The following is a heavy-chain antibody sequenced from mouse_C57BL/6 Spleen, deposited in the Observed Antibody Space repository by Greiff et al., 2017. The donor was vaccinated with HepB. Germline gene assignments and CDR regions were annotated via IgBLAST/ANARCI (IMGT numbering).Heavy chain of an antibody. D-gene: IGHD3-1*01. J-gene: IGHJ2*01. CDR3: ARKSTRASY. V-gene: IGHV1-4*01. CDR1: GYTFTSYT. CDR2: INPSSGYT. Sequence: VQLQQSGAELVKPGASVKMSCKASGYTFTSYTMHWVKQRPGQGLEWIGYINPSSGYTKYNQKFKDKATLTADKSSSTAYMQLRSLTSEDSAVCYCARKSTRASYGGQGTTLTVSS.